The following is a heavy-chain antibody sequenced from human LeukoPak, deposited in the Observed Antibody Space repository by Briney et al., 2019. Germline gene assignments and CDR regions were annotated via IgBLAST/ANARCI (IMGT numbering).Heavy chain of an antibody. D-gene: IGHD2-21*02. V-gene: IGHV1-8*03. CDR2: MNPNSGNT. J-gene: IGHJ6*03. Sequence: ASVKVSCKTSGYTFTGFYMHWVRQATGQGLEWMGWMNPNSGNTGYAQKFQGRVTITRNTSISTAYMELSSLRSEDTAVYYCARGAYCGGDCYRGGRYYYYYMDVWGKGTTVTVSS. CDR1: GYTFTGFY. CDR3: ARGAYCGGDCYRGGRYYYYYMDV.